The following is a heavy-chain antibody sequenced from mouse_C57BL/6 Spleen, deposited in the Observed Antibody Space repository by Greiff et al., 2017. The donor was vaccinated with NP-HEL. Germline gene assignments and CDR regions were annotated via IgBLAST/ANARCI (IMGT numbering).Heavy chain of an antibody. CDR3: ARSPYYGSSYFDY. J-gene: IGHJ2*01. D-gene: IGHD1-1*01. CDR2: IYPGDGDT. CDR1: GYAFSSYW. Sequence: QVQLKESGAELVKPGASVKISCKASGYAFSSYWMNWVKQRPGKGLEWIGQIYPGDGDTNYNGKFKGKATLTADKSSSTAYMQLSSLTSEDSAVYFCARSPYYGSSYFDYWGQGTTHTVSS. V-gene: IGHV1-80*01.